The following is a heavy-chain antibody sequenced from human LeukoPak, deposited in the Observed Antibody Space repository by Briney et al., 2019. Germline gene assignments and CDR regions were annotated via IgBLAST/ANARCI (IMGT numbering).Heavy chain of an antibody. CDR3: AKSVASEAY. D-gene: IGHD5-12*01. CDR1: GFTFSSYG. V-gene: IGHV3-30*18. Sequence: GGSLRLSCAASGFTFSSYGMHWVRQAPGKGLEWVAVVSYDGRNQYYADSVKGRFTISRDNSKNTLYLQMNSLTAEDTAVYYCAKSVASEAYWGQGTLVTVSS. CDR2: VSYDGRNQ. J-gene: IGHJ4*02.